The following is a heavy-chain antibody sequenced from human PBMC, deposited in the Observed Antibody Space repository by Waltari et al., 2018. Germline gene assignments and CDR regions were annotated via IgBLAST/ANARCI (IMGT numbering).Heavy chain of an antibody. CDR2: ISGSSSTI. V-gene: IGHV3-48*04. CDR1: GFTFSTDS. D-gene: IGHD6-13*01. J-gene: IGHJ4*02. CDR3: ARGLKQQQLVYI. Sequence: EVQLVESGGGLVQPGGSRRLSCAASGFTFSTDSMNGVRQAPGKGLEWVSYISGSSSTIYYADSVKGRFTISRDNAKNSLYLQMNSLRAEDTAVYYCARGLKQQQLVYIWGQGTLVTVSS.